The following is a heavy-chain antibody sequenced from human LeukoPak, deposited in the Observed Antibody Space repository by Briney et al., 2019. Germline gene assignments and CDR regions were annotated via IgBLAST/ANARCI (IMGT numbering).Heavy chain of an antibody. Sequence: PGGSLRLSCAASGFTFSSYGMQWVRQAPGKGLEWVAFIRYDGSNKYYADSVKGRFTISRDNSKNTLHLQMNSLRAEDTAVYYCAKDRTYSSAWPYYFDYWGQGTLVNVSS. CDR2: IRYDGSNK. J-gene: IGHJ4*02. D-gene: IGHD6-19*01. CDR1: GFTFSSYG. CDR3: AKDRTYSSAWPYYFDY. V-gene: IGHV3-30*02.